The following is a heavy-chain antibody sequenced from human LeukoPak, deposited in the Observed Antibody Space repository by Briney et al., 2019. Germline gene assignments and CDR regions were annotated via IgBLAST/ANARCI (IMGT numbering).Heavy chain of an antibody. CDR1: GYTFTSYY. J-gene: IGHJ4*02. Sequence: ASVKVSCKASGYTFTSYYIHWVRQAPGQGLEWMGIINPSGGSTTYAQEFQGRVTMTRDTSTRTVYLDVSSLRSEDTAVYYCARDEISYSGYDFDYWGQGTLVTVSS. CDR2: INPSGGST. D-gene: IGHD5-12*01. V-gene: IGHV1-46*01. CDR3: ARDEISYSGYDFDY.